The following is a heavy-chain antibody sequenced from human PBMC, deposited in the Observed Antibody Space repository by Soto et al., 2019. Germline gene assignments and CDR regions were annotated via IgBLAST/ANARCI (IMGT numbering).Heavy chain of an antibody. CDR2: IRNRGNGYTT. J-gene: IGHJ6*02. CDR1: GFTFSDHY. CDR3: ARRPAAGGLDV. Sequence: EVQLVESGGGLVQPGGSLRLSCTASGFTFSDHYMDWVRQAPGKGLEWVGRIRNRGNGYTTEYAASVKGRFSISRDDSQSPLYLRMNSLKTDDTAVYYCARRPAAGGLDVWGQGTTVTVSS. V-gene: IGHV3-72*01. D-gene: IGHD6-25*01.